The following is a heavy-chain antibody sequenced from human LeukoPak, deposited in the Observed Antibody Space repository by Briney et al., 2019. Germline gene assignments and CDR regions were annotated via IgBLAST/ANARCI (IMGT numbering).Heavy chain of an antibody. V-gene: IGHV3-53*05. D-gene: IGHD5-18*01. CDR2: IYSGGST. Sequence: GGSLRLSCAASGFTVSSNYMSWVRQAPGKGPEWVSVIYSGGSTYYADSVKGRFTISRDNSKNTLYLQMNSLRAEDTAVYYCAKEGPVDTAMGDWGQGTLVTVSS. CDR3: AKEGPVDTAMGD. J-gene: IGHJ4*02. CDR1: GFTVSSNY.